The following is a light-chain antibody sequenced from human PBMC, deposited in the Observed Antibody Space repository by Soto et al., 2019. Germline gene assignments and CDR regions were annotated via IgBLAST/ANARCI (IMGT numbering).Light chain of an antibody. CDR2: EVS. CDR3: TSFTSSNTWV. V-gene: IGLV2-14*01. CDR1: SSDIGAYNF. Sequence: QSALTQPASVSGSPGQSITISCTGTSSDIGAYNFVSWFQHHPGKAPKLMIYEVSNRPSGVSDRFSGSKSDNTASLTISGLLAEDEADYYCTSFTSSNTWVFGGGTKLTVL. J-gene: IGLJ3*02.